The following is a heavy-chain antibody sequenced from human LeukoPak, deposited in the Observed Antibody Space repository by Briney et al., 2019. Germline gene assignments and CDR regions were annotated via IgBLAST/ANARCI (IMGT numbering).Heavy chain of an antibody. J-gene: IGHJ4*02. CDR1: KFAFSSYA. CDR3: ARPTY. V-gene: IGHV3-53*01. Sequence: GGSLRLSCAASKFAFSSYAMSWVRQAPGKGLEWVSVIYSGGSTYYADSVKGRFTISRDNSKNTLYLQMNSLRAEDTAVYYCARPTYWGQGTLVTVSS. CDR2: IYSGGST.